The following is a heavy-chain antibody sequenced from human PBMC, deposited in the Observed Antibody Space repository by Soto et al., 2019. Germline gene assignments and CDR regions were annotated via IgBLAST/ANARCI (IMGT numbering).Heavy chain of an antibody. D-gene: IGHD2-8*01. V-gene: IGHV4-39*07. CDR3: ARVRVLMVYAILTWFDP. CDR1: GGSISSSSYY. CDR2: IYYSGST. J-gene: IGHJ5*02. Sequence: SETLSLTCTVSGGSISSSSYYWGWIRQPPGKGLEWIGSIYYSGSTYYNPSLKSRVTISVDTSKNQFSLKLSSVTAADTAVYYCARVRVLMVYAILTWFDPWGQGTLVTVSS.